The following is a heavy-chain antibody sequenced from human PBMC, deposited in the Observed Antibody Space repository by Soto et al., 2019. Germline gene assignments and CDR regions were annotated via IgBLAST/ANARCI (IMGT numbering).Heavy chain of an antibody. V-gene: IGHV4-59*08. CDR1: GGSISSYY. CDR2: IYYSGST. Sequence: SETLSLTCTVSGGSISSYYWCWIRQPPGKGLEWIGYIYYSGSTNYNPSLKSRVTISVDTSKNQFSLKLSSVTAADTAVYYCASEYSGYDQAFDIWGQGTMVTVSS. J-gene: IGHJ3*02. D-gene: IGHD5-12*01. CDR3: ASEYSGYDQAFDI.